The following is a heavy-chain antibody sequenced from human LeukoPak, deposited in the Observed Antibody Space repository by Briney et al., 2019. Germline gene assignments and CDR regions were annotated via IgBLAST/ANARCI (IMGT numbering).Heavy chain of an antibody. J-gene: IGHJ5*02. CDR3: ARVRCTNGVCYRRSRFDP. Sequence: SETLSLTCAVYGGSFSGYYWSWIRQPPGKGLEWIGEINHSGSTNYDPSLKSRVTISVDTSKNQFSLKLSSVTAADTAVYYCARVRCTNGVCYRRSRFDPWGQGTLVTVSS. V-gene: IGHV4-34*01. D-gene: IGHD2-8*01. CDR1: GGSFSGYY. CDR2: INHSGST.